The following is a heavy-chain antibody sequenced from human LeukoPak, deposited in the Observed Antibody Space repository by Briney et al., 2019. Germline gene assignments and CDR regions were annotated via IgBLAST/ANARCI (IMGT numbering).Heavy chain of an antibody. CDR1: GFTFSSYS. CDR2: ISSSSSTI. CDR3: ARDFWATGNAFDI. Sequence: GGSLRLSCAASGFTFSSYSMNWVRQAPGKGLEWVSYISSSSSTIYYADSVKGRFTISRDNAKNSLYLQMNSLRAEDTAVYYCARDFWATGNAFDIWGQGTMVTVSS. V-gene: IGHV3-48*01. J-gene: IGHJ3*02. D-gene: IGHD3-3*01.